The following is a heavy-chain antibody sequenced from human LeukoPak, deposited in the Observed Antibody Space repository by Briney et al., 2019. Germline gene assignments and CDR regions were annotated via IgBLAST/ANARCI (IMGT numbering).Heavy chain of an antibody. Sequence: GGSLRLSCAASGFTFGSYAMSWVRQAAGKGLEWVSVISGSGGTTHYADSVKGRFTISRDNSKNTLYLQMNSLRAEDTAVYYCAKAMGIAARKSTVDYWGQGTLVTVSS. CDR2: ISGSGGTT. D-gene: IGHD6-6*01. CDR1: GFTFGSYA. V-gene: IGHV3-23*01. CDR3: AKAMGIAARKSTVDY. J-gene: IGHJ4*02.